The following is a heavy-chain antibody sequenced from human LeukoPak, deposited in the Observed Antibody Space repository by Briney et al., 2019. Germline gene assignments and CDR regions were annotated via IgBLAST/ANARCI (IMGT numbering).Heavy chain of an antibody. J-gene: IGHJ4*02. CDR1: GFTFSTYW. CDR3: ARVRCSSNSCFPDY. Sequence: GGSLRLSCAAAGFTFSTYWMSWVRQAPGKGLEWVANIKQDGSDKYYVDSVKGRFTISRDNAKNSLFLQMNSLRAEDTAVYYCARVRCSSNSCFPDYWGQGTLVTVSS. CDR2: IKQDGSDK. D-gene: IGHD2-2*01. V-gene: IGHV3-7*01.